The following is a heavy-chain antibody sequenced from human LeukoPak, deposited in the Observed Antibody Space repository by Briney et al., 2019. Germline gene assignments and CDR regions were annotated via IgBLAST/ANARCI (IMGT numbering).Heavy chain of an antibody. CDR2: ISAYNGNT. CDR3: ARAPSSPPGSPAARYYYYGMDV. CDR1: GYTFTSYG. D-gene: IGHD3-10*01. J-gene: IGHJ6*02. Sequence: ASVKVSCKASGYTFTSYGISWVRQAPGQGLEWMGWISAYNGNTNYAQKLQGRVTMTTDTSTSTAYMELKSLRSDDTAVYYCARAPSSPPGSPAARYYYYGMDVWGQGTTVTVSS. V-gene: IGHV1-18*01.